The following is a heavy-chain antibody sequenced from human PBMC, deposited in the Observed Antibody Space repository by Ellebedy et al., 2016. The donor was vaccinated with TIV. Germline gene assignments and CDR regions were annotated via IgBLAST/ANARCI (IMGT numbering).Heavy chain of an antibody. CDR2: ISSSSSYI. CDR3: AKDADTAMGDY. Sequence: GESLKISXAASGFTFSSYSMNWVRQAPGKGLEWVSSISSSSSYIYYADSVKGRFTISRDNSKNTLYLQMNSLRAEDTAVYYCAKDADTAMGDYWGQGTLVTVSS. V-gene: IGHV3-21*01. J-gene: IGHJ4*02. CDR1: GFTFSSYS. D-gene: IGHD5-18*01.